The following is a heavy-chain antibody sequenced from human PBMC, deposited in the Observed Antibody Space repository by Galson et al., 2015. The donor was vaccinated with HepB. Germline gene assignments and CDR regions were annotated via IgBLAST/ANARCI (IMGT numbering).Heavy chain of an antibody. CDR3: ARDPSPTTDAWYYFDY. CDR1: GFTFRSHS. Sequence: SLRLSCAASGFTFRSHSMNWVRQAPGKGLEWVSYISSSGTTIYYADSVKGRFTISRDNAKNSLYLQMNSLGDEDPAVYYCARDPSPTTDAWYYFDYWGQGTLVTVSS. V-gene: IGHV3-48*02. J-gene: IGHJ4*02. CDR2: ISSSGTTI. D-gene: IGHD1-1*01.